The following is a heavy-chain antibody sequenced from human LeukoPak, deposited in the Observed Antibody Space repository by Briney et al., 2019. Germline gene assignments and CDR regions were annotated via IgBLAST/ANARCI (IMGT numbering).Heavy chain of an antibody. CDR1: GGSINSGGYS. D-gene: IGHD3-3*01. J-gene: IGHJ5*02. CDR3: AREPRITIFGVVITTYNWFDP. CDR2: IYNSGST. Sequence: SETLSLTCAVSGGSINSGGYSYNWIRQPPGKGLEWIGYIYNSGSTSYNPSLKSRVTMSVDTSKNQFSLKLSSVTAADTAVYYCAREPRITIFGVVITTYNWFDPWGQGTLVTVSS. V-gene: IGHV4-30-4*07.